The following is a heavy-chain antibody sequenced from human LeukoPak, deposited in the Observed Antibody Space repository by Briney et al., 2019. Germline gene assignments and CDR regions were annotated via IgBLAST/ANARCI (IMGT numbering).Heavy chain of an antibody. CDR3: AKENDFWSGPEG. V-gene: IGHV3-23*01. J-gene: IGHJ4*02. Sequence: GGSLRLSCAASGFTFSSYSMNWVRQAPGKGLEWVSAISGSGGSTYYADSVKGRFTISRDTSKNTVYLQMTSLRVEDTAVYYCAKENDFWSGPEGWGQGTLVTVSS. CDR1: GFTFSSYS. CDR2: ISGSGGST. D-gene: IGHD3-3*01.